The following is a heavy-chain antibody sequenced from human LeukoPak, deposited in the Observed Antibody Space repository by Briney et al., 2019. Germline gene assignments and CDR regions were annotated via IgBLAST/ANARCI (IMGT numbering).Heavy chain of an antibody. V-gene: IGHV3-23*01. Sequence: PGGSLRLSCAASGFTFSSYAMSWVRQAPGKGLEWVPAISGSGGSTYYADSVKGRFTISRDNSKNTLYLQMNSLRAEDTAVYYCVKTYYYDSSGYYYPPEYFQHWGQGTLVTVSS. CDR1: GFTFSSYA. J-gene: IGHJ1*01. CDR3: VKTYYYDSSGYYYPPEYFQH. D-gene: IGHD3-22*01. CDR2: ISGSGGST.